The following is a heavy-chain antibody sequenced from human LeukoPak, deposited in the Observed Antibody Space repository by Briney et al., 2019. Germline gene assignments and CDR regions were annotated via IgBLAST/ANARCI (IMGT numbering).Heavy chain of an antibody. J-gene: IGHJ4*02. Sequence: ASVKVSCKASGYTFTSYGISWVRQAPGQGLEWMGWISAYNGNTNYAQKLQGRVTMTTDTSTSTAYMELRSLRSDDTAVYYCARTAVYYDSSGYYHYFDYWGKGTLVTVSS. V-gene: IGHV1-18*01. CDR1: GYTFTSYG. CDR2: ISAYNGNT. CDR3: ARTAVYYDSSGYYHYFDY. D-gene: IGHD3-22*01.